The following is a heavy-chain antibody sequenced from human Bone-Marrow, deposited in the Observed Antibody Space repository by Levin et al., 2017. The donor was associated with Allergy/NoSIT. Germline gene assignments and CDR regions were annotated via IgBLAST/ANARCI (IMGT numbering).Heavy chain of an antibody. CDR1: GYSFTSFD. Sequence: GESLKISCKASGYSFTSFDINWVRQAAGQGLEWMGWMNPNSGTTGSAQKFQGRVTMTRNTSTSTAYLDLNSLTSEDTAVYYCARWWYISDHYYFDYWGQGTLVTVSS. J-gene: IGHJ4*02. D-gene: IGHD6-19*01. CDR3: ARWWYISDHYYFDY. V-gene: IGHV1-8*01. CDR2: MNPNSGTT.